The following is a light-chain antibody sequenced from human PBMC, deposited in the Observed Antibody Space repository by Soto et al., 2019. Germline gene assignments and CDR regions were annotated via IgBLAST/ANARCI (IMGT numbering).Light chain of an antibody. V-gene: IGLV2-11*01. Sequence: QSALTQPRSVSGSPGQSVTISCTGTSSDVGRYDYVSWYQQHPGKAPKLIVYDVTERPSGVPDRFSGSKSGNTASLTISGLQAEDEADYSCCSFAGSCSYVFGTATKLTVL. CDR1: SSDVGRYDY. CDR3: CSFAGSCSYV. J-gene: IGLJ1*01. CDR2: DVT.